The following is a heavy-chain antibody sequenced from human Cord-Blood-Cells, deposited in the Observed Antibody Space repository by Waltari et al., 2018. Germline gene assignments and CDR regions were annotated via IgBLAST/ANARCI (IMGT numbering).Heavy chain of an antibody. CDR3: ARAGDPPLYYFDY. J-gene: IGHJ4*02. Sequence: QVQLVQSGAEVKKPGASVKVSCKASGYTFTSYDINWVRQATGQGLERMGREKPNSGNTGYAKKLRSRGTITRNTSIITAYMELRSLRSEDTAVYYCARAGDPPLYYFDYWGQGTLVTVSS. CDR2: EKPNSGNT. V-gene: IGHV1-8*03. D-gene: IGHD7-27*01. CDR1: GYTFTSYD.